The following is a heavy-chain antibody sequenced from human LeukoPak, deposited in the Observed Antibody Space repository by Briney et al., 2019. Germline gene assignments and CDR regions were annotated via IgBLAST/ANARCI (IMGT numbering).Heavy chain of an antibody. D-gene: IGHD1-26*01. CDR3: AKAPTWSNWYFDL. J-gene: IGHJ2*01. V-gene: IGHV3-23*01. Sequence: GGSLRLSCAASGFTFSGSAMSWVRQAPGEGLEWVSLISYSGANSYYTDSVRGRFTISRDNSRNTLSLQMNSLRAEDTAVYYCAKAPTWSNWYFDLWGRGTLVTVSS. CDR2: ISYSGANS. CDR1: GFTFSGSA.